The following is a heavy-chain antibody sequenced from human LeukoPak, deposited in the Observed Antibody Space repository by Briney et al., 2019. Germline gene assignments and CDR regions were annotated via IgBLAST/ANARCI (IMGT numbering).Heavy chain of an antibody. Sequence: ASVKVSCKASGYSFTGYYMHWVRQAPGQGLERMGWINPNTGGTNYAQKFQGRVTMTRDTSISTAYMELSGLVSDDTAVYYSARSRGHGACDIWGQGTTVTVSS. CDR2: INPNTGGT. J-gene: IGHJ3*02. CDR3: ARSRGHGACDI. V-gene: IGHV1-2*02. CDR1: GYSFTGYY.